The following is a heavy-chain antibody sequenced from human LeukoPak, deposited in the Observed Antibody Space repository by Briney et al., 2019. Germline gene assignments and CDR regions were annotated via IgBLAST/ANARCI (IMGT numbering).Heavy chain of an antibody. D-gene: IGHD3-10*01. CDR2: IYYSGST. CDR3: ARAHGSGSYYVFDY. CDR1: GGSISSYY. Sequence: SETLSLTRTVSGGSISSYYWSWIRQPPGKGLEWIGYIYYSGSTNYNPSLKSRVTISVDTSKNQFSLKLSSVTAADTAVYYCARAHGSGSYYVFDYWGQGTLVTVSS. V-gene: IGHV4-59*01. J-gene: IGHJ4*02.